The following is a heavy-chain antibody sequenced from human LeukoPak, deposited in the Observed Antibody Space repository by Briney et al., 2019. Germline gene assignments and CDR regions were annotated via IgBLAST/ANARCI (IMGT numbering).Heavy chain of an antibody. D-gene: IGHD5-12*01. J-gene: IGHJ4*02. Sequence: PSQTLSLTCTVSGGSISSGDYYWSWIRQPPGKGLEWIGYIYYSGSTNYNPSLKSRVTISVDTSKNQFSLKLSSVTAADTAVYYCARVKRYSGYDSPLDYWGQGTLVTVSS. CDR2: IYYSGST. CDR3: ARVKRYSGYDSPLDY. V-gene: IGHV4-30-4*01. CDR1: GGSISSGDYY.